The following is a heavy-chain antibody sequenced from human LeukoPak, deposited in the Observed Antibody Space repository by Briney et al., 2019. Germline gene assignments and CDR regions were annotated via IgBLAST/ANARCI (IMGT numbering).Heavy chain of an antibody. CDR3: AKFGDYPVHVSYSYYYLDV. D-gene: IGHD3-16*01. Sequence: PSETLSLTCTVSGGSISAHYWSWLRQPPGKGLEYIGDVYYTGTTNYSPSLRSRVTISMDTSKNQFSLRLTSVTAADTAVYYCAKFGDYPVHVSYSYYYLDVWGKGATVIVSS. V-gene: IGHV4-59*11. J-gene: IGHJ6*03. CDR2: VYYTGTT. CDR1: GGSISAHY.